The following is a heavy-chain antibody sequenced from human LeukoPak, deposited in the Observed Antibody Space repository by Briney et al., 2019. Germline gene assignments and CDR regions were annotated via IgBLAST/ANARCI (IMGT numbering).Heavy chain of an antibody. J-gene: IGHJ6*03. CDR2: TYYRSKWYN. CDR1: GDSVSSNSAA. Sequence: SQTLSLTCAISGDSVSSNSAAWNWIRQSPSRGLEWLGRTYYRSKWYNDYAVSVKSRITIDPDTSKNQFSLQLNSVTPEDTAVYYCARGGRYSGSYFYYYYYMDVWGKGTTVTVSS. D-gene: IGHD1-26*01. V-gene: IGHV6-1*01. CDR3: ARGGRYSGSYFYYYYYMDV.